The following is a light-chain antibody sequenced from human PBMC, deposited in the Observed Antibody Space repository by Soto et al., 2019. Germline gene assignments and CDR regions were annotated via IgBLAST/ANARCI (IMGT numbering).Light chain of an antibody. Sequence: DVQMTQSPSYVSASVGDRVTITCRASQSINKWLAWYQQKPGEAPKLLIYSASNLQSGVPSRFSGSGSGTDFSLTISSLQPEDSATYYCQQANTFPYPFGPGTKVDIK. J-gene: IGKJ3*01. V-gene: IGKV1-12*01. CDR2: SAS. CDR1: QSINKW. CDR3: QQANTFPYP.